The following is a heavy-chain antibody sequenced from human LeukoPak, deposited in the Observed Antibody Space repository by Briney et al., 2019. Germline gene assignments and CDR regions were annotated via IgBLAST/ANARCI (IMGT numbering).Heavy chain of an antibody. CDR2: ISGSGGST. D-gene: IGHD3-22*01. CDR3: AKCGRDTMIVVGYYFDY. V-gene: IGHV3-23*01. CDR1: GFTFSSYA. Sequence: GGSLRLSYAASGFTFSSYAMSWVRQAPGKGLEWVSSISGSGGSTYYADSVKGRFTISRDNSKNTLYLQMNSLRAEDTAVYYCAKCGRDTMIVVGYYFDYWGQGTLVTVSS. J-gene: IGHJ4*02.